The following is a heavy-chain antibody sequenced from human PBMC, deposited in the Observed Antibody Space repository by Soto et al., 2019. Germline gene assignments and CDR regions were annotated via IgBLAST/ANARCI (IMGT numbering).Heavy chain of an antibody. CDR1: EFTFSSDS. Sequence: GGSLRLSCAASEFTFSSDSMNWVRQAPGKGLEWVSYISSSSSTIYYADSVKGRFTISRDNAKNSLYLQMNSLRAEDTAVYYCAKVRIMVAPGEVGYFDYWGQGTLVTVSS. CDR2: ISSSSSTI. V-gene: IGHV3-48*01. J-gene: IGHJ4*02. D-gene: IGHD2-21*01. CDR3: AKVRIMVAPGEVGYFDY.